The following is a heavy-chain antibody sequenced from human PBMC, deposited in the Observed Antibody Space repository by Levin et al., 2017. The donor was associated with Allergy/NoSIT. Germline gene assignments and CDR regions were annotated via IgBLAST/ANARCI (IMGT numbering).Heavy chain of an antibody. CDR2: IYYSGST. D-gene: IGHD3-10*01. V-gene: IGHV4-59*01. J-gene: IGHJ4*02. CDR1: GGSISSYY. Sequence: SETLSLTCTVSGGSISSYYWSWIRQPPGKGLEWIGYIYYSGSTNYNPSLKSRVTISVDTSKNQFSLKLSSVTAADTAVYYCATRYYGSGSLDYWGQGTLVTVSS. CDR3: ATRYYGSGSLDY.